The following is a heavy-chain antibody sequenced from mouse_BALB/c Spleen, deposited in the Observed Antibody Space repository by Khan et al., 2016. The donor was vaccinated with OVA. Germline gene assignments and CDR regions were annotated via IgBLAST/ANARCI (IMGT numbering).Heavy chain of an antibody. D-gene: IGHD2-1*01. Sequence: EVQLVESGPGLVKPSQTLSITCSVTGDSITSGYWHWIRKFPGNNLEFMGYIGYSVSTYSNPSLKSRISITRDTSKNQSYLQLHSVTTEDTATYYCARWGNPRWYFDVWGAGTTVTVSS. CDR3: ARWGNPRWYFDV. V-gene: IGHV3-8*02. CDR2: IGYSVST. CDR1: GDSITSGY. J-gene: IGHJ1*01.